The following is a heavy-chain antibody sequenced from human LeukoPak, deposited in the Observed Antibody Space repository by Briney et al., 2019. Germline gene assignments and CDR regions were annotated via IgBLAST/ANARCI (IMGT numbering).Heavy chain of an antibody. CDR2: INHSGST. D-gene: IGHD3-10*01. J-gene: IGHJ4*02. CDR3: ARGTRYYGSGERGDY. CDR1: GGSFSGYY. V-gene: IGHV4-34*01. Sequence: PSETLSLTCAVYGGSFSGYYWSWIRQPPGKGLEWIGEINHSGSTNYNPSLKSRVTIPVDTSKNQFSLKLSSVTAADTAVYYCARGTRYYGSGERGDYWGQGTLVTVSS.